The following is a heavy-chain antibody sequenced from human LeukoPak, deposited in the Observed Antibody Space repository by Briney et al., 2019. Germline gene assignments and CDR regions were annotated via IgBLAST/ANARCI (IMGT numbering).Heavy chain of an antibody. D-gene: IGHD3-9*01. CDR2: INLSGGST. Sequence: ASVKVSCKASGYTFTSYYMHWVRQAPGQGLEWMGIINLSGGSTSYAQKFQGRVTMTRDMSTSTVYMELSSLRSEDTAVYYCASLTGYNLFDCWGQGTLVTVSS. CDR1: GYTFTSYY. V-gene: IGHV1-46*01. J-gene: IGHJ4*02. CDR3: ASLTGYNLFDC.